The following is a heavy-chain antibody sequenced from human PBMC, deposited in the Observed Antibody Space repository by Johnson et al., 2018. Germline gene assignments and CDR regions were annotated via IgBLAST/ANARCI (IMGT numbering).Heavy chain of an antibody. CDR1: GFSFRSYA. Sequence: QVQLVESGGGVVQPGRSLSLSCEASGFSFRSYAFHWVRQAPGKGLEWVVAISYDGSDKYYTDSVKGRFTIPRDNSRTTVHLQLTSLRPEDTAVYYCAKACLPDSSGYHDAVHIWGQGTMVIVSS. D-gene: IGHD3-22*01. CDR2: ISYDGSDK. J-gene: IGHJ3*02. V-gene: IGHV3-30*18. CDR3: AKACLPDSSGYHDAVHI.